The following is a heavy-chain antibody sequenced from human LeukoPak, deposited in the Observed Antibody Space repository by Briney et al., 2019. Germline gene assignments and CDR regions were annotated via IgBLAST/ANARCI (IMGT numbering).Heavy chain of an antibody. CDR1: GDSISSGDYY. CDR3: ARAYIYNWFDP. Sequence: PSQTLSLTCTVSGDSISSGDYYWSWIRQPAGKGLEWIGRISSSGSTNYNPSLKSRVTISVDTSKNQFSLKLSSVTAADTAVYYCARAYIYNWFDPWGQGTLVTVSS. V-gene: IGHV4-61*02. CDR2: ISSSGST. D-gene: IGHD2-21*01. J-gene: IGHJ5*02.